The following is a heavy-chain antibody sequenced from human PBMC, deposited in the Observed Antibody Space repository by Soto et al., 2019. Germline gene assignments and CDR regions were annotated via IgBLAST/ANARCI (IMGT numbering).Heavy chain of an antibody. CDR1: GGTFSSYT. CDR2: IIPIFGTA. V-gene: IGHV1-69*13. Sequence: SVKVSCKASGGTFSSYTISWVRQAPGQGLEWMGGIIPIFGTANYAQKFQGRGTITADESTSTAYMELSSLRSEDTAVYYCASRSGSYRYYFDYWGQGTLVTVSS. D-gene: IGHD1-26*01. J-gene: IGHJ4*02. CDR3: ASRSGSYRYYFDY.